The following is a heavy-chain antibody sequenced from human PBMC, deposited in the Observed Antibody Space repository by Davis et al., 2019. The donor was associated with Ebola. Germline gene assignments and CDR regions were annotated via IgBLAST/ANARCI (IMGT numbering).Heavy chain of an antibody. V-gene: IGHV3-30-3*01. J-gene: IGHJ5*02. CDR2: ISYDGSNK. Sequence: PGGSLRLSCAASGFTFSSYAMHWVRQAPGKGLEWVAVISYDGSNKYYADSVKGRFTISRDNAKNSLYLQMNSLRDEDTAVYYCARDSGSIFPPRSIFGTRYNWFDPWGQGTLVTVSS. CDR3: ARDSGSIFPPRSIFGTRYNWFDP. CDR1: GFTFSSYA. D-gene: IGHD3-3*01.